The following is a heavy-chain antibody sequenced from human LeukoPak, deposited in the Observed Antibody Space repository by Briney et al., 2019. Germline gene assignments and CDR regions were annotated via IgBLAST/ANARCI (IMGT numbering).Heavy chain of an antibody. J-gene: IGHJ4*02. Sequence: KESGPTLVXPTQTLTLTCTFSGFSLSTNGVGVGWIRQPPGKAPEWLALIYWDDDKRYSPALKSRLTITKDTSKNQVVLTMTNMDPVDTATYYCAHRERGGYSYDGKVYFDYWGQGTLVTVSS. D-gene: IGHD5-18*01. CDR3: AHRERGGYSYDGKVYFDY. V-gene: IGHV2-5*02. CDR2: IYWDDDK. CDR1: GFSLSTNGVG.